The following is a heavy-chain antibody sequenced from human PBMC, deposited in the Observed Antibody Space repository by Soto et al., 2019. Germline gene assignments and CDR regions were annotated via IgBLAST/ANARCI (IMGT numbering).Heavy chain of an antibody. J-gene: IGHJ6*03. V-gene: IGHV4-34*01. D-gene: IGHD6-19*01. CDR1: GGSFSGYY. CDR3: RGAVAYYYYYYMDV. CDR2: INHSGST. Sequence: SETLSLTCAVYGGSFSGYYWSWIRQPPGKGLEWIGEINHSGSTNYNPSLKSRVTISVDTSKNQFSLKLSSVTAADTAVYYCRGAVAYYYYYYMDVWGKGTTVTVSS.